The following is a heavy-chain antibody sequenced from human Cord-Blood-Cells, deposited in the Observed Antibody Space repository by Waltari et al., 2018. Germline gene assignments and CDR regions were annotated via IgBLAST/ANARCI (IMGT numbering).Heavy chain of an antibody. J-gene: IGHJ3*02. CDR2: FIPIFGTA. CDR1: GGTFSSYA. CDR3: ARGDCTNGVCYDAFDI. D-gene: IGHD2-8*01. Sequence: QVQLVQSGAEVKKPGSSVKVSCKASGGTFSSYAISWVRQAPGQGLEWMGGFIPIFGTANYAQKFQGRVTITADESTSTAYMELSSLRSEDTAVYYCARGDCTNGVCYDAFDIWGQGTMVTVSS. V-gene: IGHV1-69*12.